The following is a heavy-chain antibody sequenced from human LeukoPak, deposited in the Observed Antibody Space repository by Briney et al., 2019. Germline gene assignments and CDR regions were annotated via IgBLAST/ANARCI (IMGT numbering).Heavy chain of an antibody. CDR1: GYTFTSYG. D-gene: IGHD6-19*01. J-gene: IGHJ4*02. CDR2: ISAYNGNT. CDR3: ARDLKWGFSSGWPLFL. Sequence: ASVKVSCKASGYTFTSYGISWVRQAPGQGLEWMGWISAYNGNTNYAQKLQGRVTMTTDTSTSTAYMELRSLRSDDTAVYYCARDLKWGFSSGWPLFLWGQGTLVTVSS. V-gene: IGHV1-18*01.